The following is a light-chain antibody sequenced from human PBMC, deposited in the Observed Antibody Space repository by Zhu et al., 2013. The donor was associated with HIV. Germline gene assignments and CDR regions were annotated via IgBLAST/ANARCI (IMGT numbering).Light chain of an antibody. CDR2: GAS. J-gene: IGKJ1*01. CDR3: QQCSKWPT. V-gene: IGKV3D-20*02. Sequence: EIVLTQSPGTLSLSPGERATLSCRASQSVSSNYLAWYQQKPGQAPRLLIYGASGRATGIPDRFSGSGSGTDFTLTISRLEPEDFAVYYCQQCSKWPTFGQGTKVEIK. CDR1: QSVSSNY.